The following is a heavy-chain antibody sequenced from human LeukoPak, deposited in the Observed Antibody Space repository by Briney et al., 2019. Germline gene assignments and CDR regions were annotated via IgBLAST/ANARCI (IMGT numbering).Heavy chain of an antibody. CDR3: ASIRIAVAGTNFDY. D-gene: IGHD6-19*01. V-gene: IGHV3-21*01. CDR2: ISSSSSYI. Sequence: GGSLRLSCAASGFTFSSYSVNWVRQAPGKGLEWVSSISSSSSYIYYADSVKGRFTISRDNAKNSLYLQMNSLRAEDTAVYYCASIRIAVAGTNFDYWGQGTLVTVSS. CDR1: GFTFSSYS. J-gene: IGHJ4*02.